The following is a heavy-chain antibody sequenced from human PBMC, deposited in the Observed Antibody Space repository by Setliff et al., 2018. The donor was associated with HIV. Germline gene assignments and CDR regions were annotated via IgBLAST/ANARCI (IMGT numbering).Heavy chain of an antibody. J-gene: IGHJ5*02. D-gene: IGHD3-3*01. CDR2: INHSGST. CDR3: ARGVGIGWNWFDP. V-gene: IGHV4-34*01. Sequence: SETLSLTCAVYGGSFSGYYWSWIRQPPGKGLEWIGEINHSGSTNYNMSLWSRVTISLDASRNQFSLELISVTAADTAVYYCARGVGIGWNWFDPWGQGIMVTVSS. CDR1: GGSFSGYY.